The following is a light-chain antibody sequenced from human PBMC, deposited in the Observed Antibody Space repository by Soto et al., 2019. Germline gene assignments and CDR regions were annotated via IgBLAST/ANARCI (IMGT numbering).Light chain of an antibody. CDR2: EVN. CDR3: SSYAGSNNVV. J-gene: IGLJ2*01. Sequence: QLVLTQPPSASGSPGQSVTISCTGTSSDVGGYNYVSWYQQHPGKAPKLMIYEVNKRPSGVPDRFSGSKSGNTASLTVSGLQAEDEADYCCSSYAGSNNVVFGGGTKLTVL. CDR1: SSDVGGYNY. V-gene: IGLV2-8*01.